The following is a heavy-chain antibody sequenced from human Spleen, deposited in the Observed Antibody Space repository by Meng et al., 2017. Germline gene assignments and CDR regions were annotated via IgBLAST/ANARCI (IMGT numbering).Heavy chain of an antibody. CDR3: ARDSQQWLVGWFDP. CDR2: INAGNGNT. CDR1: GYTFTSYA. J-gene: IGHJ5*02. D-gene: IGHD6-19*01. Sequence: QVYLVQSGAEVKRPGASVKVSCKASGYTFTSYAMHWVRQAPGQRLEWMGWINAGNGNTKYSQKFQGRVTITRDTSASTAYMELSSLRSEDTAVYYCARDSQQWLVGWFDPWGQGTLVTVSS. V-gene: IGHV1-3*01.